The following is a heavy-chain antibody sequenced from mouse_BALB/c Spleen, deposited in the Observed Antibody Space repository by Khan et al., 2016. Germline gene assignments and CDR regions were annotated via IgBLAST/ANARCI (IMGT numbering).Heavy chain of an antibody. V-gene: IGHV1-62-2*01. CDR1: GYTFTEYI. Sequence: QVQLQQSGAELVKPGASVKLSCKASGYTFTEYIINWVKQRSGQGLEWIGWFDPGSGSIKYNEKFKDKATLTADKSSSTVYMELSRLTSEDSSFYFFACHEGGYCNYWFAYWGQVTLVTVSS. CDR2: FDPGSGSI. D-gene: IGHD2-10*02. J-gene: IGHJ3*01. CDR3: ACHEGGYCNYWFAY.